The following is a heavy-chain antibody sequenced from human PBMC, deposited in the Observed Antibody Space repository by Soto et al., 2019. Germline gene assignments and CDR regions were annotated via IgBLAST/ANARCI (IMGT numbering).Heavy chain of an antibody. D-gene: IGHD5-18*01. Sequence: GGSLRLSCAASGFTFSSYGMHWVRQAPGKGLEWVAVISYDGSNKYYADSVKSRFTVSRDNSKNTLYLQMNSLRAEDTAVYYCAKDKNSYGPRHYYYGMDVWGQGTTVTVSS. V-gene: IGHV3-30*18. CDR2: ISYDGSNK. CDR1: GFTFSSYG. CDR3: AKDKNSYGPRHYYYGMDV. J-gene: IGHJ6*02.